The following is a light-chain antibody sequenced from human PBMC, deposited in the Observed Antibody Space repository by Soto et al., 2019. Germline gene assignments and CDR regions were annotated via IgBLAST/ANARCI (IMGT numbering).Light chain of an antibody. CDR1: SSDVGDYNY. CDR2: EVS. J-gene: IGLJ3*02. CDR3: SSYAGSNNWV. Sequence: QSALTQPPSASRSPGQSVTISCTGTSSDVGDYNYVSWYQQHPGKAPKLMIYEVSKRPSGVPDRFSGSKSGNTASLTVSGLQAEDETDYYCSSYAGSNNWVFGGGTKLTLL. V-gene: IGLV2-8*01.